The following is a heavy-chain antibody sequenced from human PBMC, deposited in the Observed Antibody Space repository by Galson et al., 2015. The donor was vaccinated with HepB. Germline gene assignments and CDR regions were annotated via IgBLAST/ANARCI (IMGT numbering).Heavy chain of an antibody. J-gene: IGHJ3*02. CDR1: GYSFTSYW. V-gene: IGHV5-51*01. Sequence: QSGAEVKKPGESLKISCKGSGYSFTSYWIGWVRQMPGKGLEWMGIIYPGDSDTRYSPSFQGQVTISADKSISTAYLQWSSLKASDTAMYYCARVGIRYYDSDAFDIWGQGTMVTVSS. CDR3: ARVGIRYYDSDAFDI. D-gene: IGHD3-22*01. CDR2: IYPGDSDT.